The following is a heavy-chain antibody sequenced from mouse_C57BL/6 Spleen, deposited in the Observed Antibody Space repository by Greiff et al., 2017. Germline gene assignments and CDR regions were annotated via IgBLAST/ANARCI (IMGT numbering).Heavy chain of an antibody. Sequence: QVQLQQPGAELVKPGASVKLSCKASGYTFTSYWLQWVKQRPGQGLEWIGEIDPSDSYTNYNQKFKGKATLTVDTTSSTAYMQLSSLTSEDSAVFYCAISWNYYGKSSFFDYWGQGTTLTVSS. CDR1: GYTFTSYW. D-gene: IGHD1-1*01. CDR2: IDPSDSYT. J-gene: IGHJ2*01. CDR3: AISWNYYGKSSFFDY. V-gene: IGHV1-50*01.